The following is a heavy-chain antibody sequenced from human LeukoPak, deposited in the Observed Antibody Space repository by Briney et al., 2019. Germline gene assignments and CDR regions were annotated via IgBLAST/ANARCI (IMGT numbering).Heavy chain of an antibody. CDR3: ARDLRASGYYYGMDV. V-gene: IGHV3-66*01. Sequence: GGSLRLSCAASGFTVSTNYMSWVRPAPGKGLEWLSIIYTSGTTYYADSVKGRFTISTDSSKNTLYLQINRQSAEDTALYYCARDLRASGYYYGMDVWGQGTTVTVSS. CDR2: IYTSGTT. J-gene: IGHJ6*02. D-gene: IGHD6-6*01. CDR1: GFTVSTNY.